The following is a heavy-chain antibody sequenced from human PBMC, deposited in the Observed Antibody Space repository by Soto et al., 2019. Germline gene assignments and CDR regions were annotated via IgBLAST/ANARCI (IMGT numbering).Heavy chain of an antibody. Sequence: PGGSLRLSCAAPGFTFSSYGMHWVRQAPGKGLEWVAVISYDGSNKYYADSVKGRFTTPRDNSKNTLYLQMNSLRAEDTAVYYCARDSLYYDSSGYYGWYFDLWGRGTLVTVSS. CDR3: ARDSLYYDSSGYYGWYFDL. CDR1: GFTFSSYG. V-gene: IGHV3-30*03. D-gene: IGHD3-22*01. CDR2: ISYDGSNK. J-gene: IGHJ2*01.